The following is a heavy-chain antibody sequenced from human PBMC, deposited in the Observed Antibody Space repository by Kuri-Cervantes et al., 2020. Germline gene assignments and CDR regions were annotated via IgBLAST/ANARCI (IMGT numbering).Heavy chain of an antibody. J-gene: IGHJ4*02. V-gene: IGHV1-2*02. Sequence: ASVKVSCKASGYTFTSYGISWVRQAPGQGLEWMGWINPNSGSTNYAQKFQGRVTMTRDTSISTAYMELSRLRSDDTAVYYCARDRGVIPLIDYWGQGTLVTVSS. D-gene: IGHD3-10*01. CDR3: ARDRGVIPLIDY. CDR2: INPNSGST. CDR1: GYTFTSYG.